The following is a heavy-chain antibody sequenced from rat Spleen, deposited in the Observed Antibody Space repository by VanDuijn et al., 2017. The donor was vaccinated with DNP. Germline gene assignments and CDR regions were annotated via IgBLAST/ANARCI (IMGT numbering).Heavy chain of an antibody. CDR3: ARWEGDYFDY. CDR1: GFTFTNYY. D-gene: IGHD1-11*01. CDR2: ISTSGSRI. Sequence: EVHLVESGGGLVQPGRSLKLSCAASGFTFTNYYMAWVRQAPRKGLEWVATISTSGSRIYYPDSVKGRFTISRDNTKSTLYLQMNSLTSEDMATYYCARWEGDYFDYWGQGVMVTVSS. V-gene: IGHV5-25*01. J-gene: IGHJ2*01.